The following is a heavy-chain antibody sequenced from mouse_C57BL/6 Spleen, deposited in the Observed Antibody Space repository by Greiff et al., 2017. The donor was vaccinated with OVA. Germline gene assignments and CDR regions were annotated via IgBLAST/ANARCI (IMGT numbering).Heavy chain of an antibody. J-gene: IGHJ1*03. CDR3: ASYDGQGYFDV. CDR1: GYTFTSYW. Sequence: QVQLQQPGAELVKPGASVKLSCKASGYTFTSYWMHWVKQRPGQGLEWIGMIHPNSGSTNYHEKFKSKATLTVDKSSSTAYMQLSSLTSEDSAVYYCASYDGQGYFDVWGTGTTVTVSS. V-gene: IGHV1-64*01. CDR2: IHPNSGST. D-gene: IGHD2-3*01.